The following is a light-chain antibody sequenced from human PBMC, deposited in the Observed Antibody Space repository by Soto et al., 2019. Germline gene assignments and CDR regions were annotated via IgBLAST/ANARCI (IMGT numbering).Light chain of an antibody. CDR2: GTS. V-gene: IGKV3-20*01. Sequence: EIVLTQSPGTLSLSPGERATLSCRASQSVSSSYLGWYQQKPGQAPRLLIYGTSSRATGIPDRFSGSGSGADFTLTLSRLEPEDFAVYYCQQYGTSPWTFGQGSKVEV. CDR1: QSVSSSY. J-gene: IGKJ1*01. CDR3: QQYGTSPWT.